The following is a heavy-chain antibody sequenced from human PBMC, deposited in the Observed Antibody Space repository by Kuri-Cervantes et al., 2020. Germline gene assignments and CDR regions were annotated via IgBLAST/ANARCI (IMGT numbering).Heavy chain of an antibody. CDR2: ISGSGGST. V-gene: IGHV3-23*01. CDR1: GFTFSNAW. Sequence: GGSLRLSCAASGFTFSNAWMSWVRQAPGKGLEWVSAISGSGGSTYYADSVKGRFTISRDNSKNTLYLQMNSLRAEDTAVYYCAKVVGSGSYRIDAFDIWGQGTMVTVSS. J-gene: IGHJ3*02. D-gene: IGHD3-10*01. CDR3: AKVVGSGSYRIDAFDI.